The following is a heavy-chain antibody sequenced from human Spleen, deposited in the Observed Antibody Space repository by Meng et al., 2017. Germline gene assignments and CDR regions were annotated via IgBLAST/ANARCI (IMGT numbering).Heavy chain of an antibody. CDR3: ARVSGYLDY. V-gene: IGHV4-38-2*02. CDR2: IYHTGST. Sequence: SETLSLTCTVSGYSISSGYYWGCIRQPPGKGLEWIATIYHTGSTYYNPSLKSRVTILVDTSKNQFSLKLSSMTAADTAVYYCARVSGYLDYWGQGTLVTVSS. J-gene: IGHJ4*02. CDR1: GYSISSGYY.